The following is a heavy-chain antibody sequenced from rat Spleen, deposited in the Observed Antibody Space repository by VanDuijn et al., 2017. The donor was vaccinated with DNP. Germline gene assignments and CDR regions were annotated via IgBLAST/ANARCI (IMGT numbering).Heavy chain of an antibody. CDR2: INSAGST. D-gene: IGHD1-2*01. Sequence: EVQLQESGPGLVKPSQSLSLTCSVTGFSITRSYRWNWIRKFPGSKLEWMGYINSAGSTNYNPSLKSRISITRDTSKNQFFLQVNSVTTEDTATYYCARLGTIAAPPFDYWGQGVMVTVSS. V-gene: IGHV3-3*01. J-gene: IGHJ2*01. CDR3: ARLGTIAAPPFDY. CDR1: GFSITRSYR.